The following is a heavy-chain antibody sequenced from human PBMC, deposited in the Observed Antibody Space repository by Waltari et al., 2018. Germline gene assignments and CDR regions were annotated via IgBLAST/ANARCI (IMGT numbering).Heavy chain of an antibody. V-gene: IGHV4-39*01. D-gene: IGHD3-10*01. CDR2: IYHSGRP. J-gene: IGHJ4*02. CDR1: GGSISRSNYY. CDR3: ARIYGSGSPIPSVDY. Sequence: QLQLQESGPGLVKPSETLSLTCTVSGGSISRSNYYWGWIRPPPGQGLDWVVSIYHSGRPSYNPSLRGPVTISVDTSKNQFSLKLTSVTAADTAVYYCARIYGSGSPIPSVDYWGQGTLVTVSS.